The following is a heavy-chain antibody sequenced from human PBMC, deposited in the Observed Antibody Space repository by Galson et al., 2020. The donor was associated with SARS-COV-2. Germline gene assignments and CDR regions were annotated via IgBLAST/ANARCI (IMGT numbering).Heavy chain of an antibody. J-gene: IGHJ3*02. Sequence: GESLKISCAASGFTFSSYAMSWVRQAPGKGLEWVSAISGSGGSTYYADSVKGRFTISRDNSKNTLYLQMNSLRAEDTAVYYCAKDYYGSGSYYNGGRDVDAFDIWGQGTMVTVSS. CDR3: AKDYYGSGSYYNGGRDVDAFDI. CDR1: GFTFSSYA. D-gene: IGHD3-10*01. CDR2: ISGSGGST. V-gene: IGHV3-23*01.